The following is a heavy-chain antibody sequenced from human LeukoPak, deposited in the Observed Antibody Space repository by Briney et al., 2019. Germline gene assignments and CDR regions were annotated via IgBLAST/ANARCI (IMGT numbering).Heavy chain of an antibody. CDR1: GYTFTNYG. CDR3: ARDPPPINLGYGRIFDY. CDR2: ISAYNGNT. J-gene: IGHJ4*02. D-gene: IGHD4-17*01. Sequence: ASVKVSCKASGYTFTNYGITWVRQAPGQGLEWMGWISAYNGNTNYAQKLQGRVTMTTDTSTSTAYMELRSLRSDDTAVYYCARDPPPINLGYGRIFDYWGQGTLVTVSS. V-gene: IGHV1-18*01.